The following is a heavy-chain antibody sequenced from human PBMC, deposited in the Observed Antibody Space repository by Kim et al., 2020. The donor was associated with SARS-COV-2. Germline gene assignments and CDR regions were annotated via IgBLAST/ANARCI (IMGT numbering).Heavy chain of an antibody. Sequence: SETLSLTCAVYGVSFSGYYWSWIRQPPGKGLEWIGEINHSGSTNYNPSLKSRVTISVDTSKNQFSLKLSSVTAADTAVYYCARGLYVSLSYGMDVWGHGTTVTVSS. CDR1: GVSFSGYY. CDR3: ARGLYVSLSYGMDV. V-gene: IGHV4-34*01. J-gene: IGHJ6*02. CDR2: INHSGST. D-gene: IGHD3-10*02.